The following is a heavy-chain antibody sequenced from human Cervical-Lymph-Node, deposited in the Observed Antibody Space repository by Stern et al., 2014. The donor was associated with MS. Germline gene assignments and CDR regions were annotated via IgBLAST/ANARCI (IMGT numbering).Heavy chain of an antibody. Sequence: VQLVESGGGVVQPGRSLRLSCAASGFVFRRYALHWVRQAPGKGLEWVALISYDGRYKYYTDSVKVRFTVSRDNSNNTVDLEMNSLRLEDTAVYYCAKGGSGSYLDWGQGSLVTVSS. CDR1: GFVFRRYA. CDR2: ISYDGRYK. V-gene: IGHV3-30*04. J-gene: IGHJ4*02. CDR3: AKGGSGSYLD. D-gene: IGHD1-26*01.